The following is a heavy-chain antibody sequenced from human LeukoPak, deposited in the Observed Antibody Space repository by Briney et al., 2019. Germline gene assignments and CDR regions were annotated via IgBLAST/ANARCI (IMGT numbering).Heavy chain of an antibody. CDR2: IWYDGSNK. CDR3: ARESSIAGFDY. V-gene: IGHV3-33*01. J-gene: IGHJ4*02. CDR1: GFTFSSYG. Sequence: PGGSLRLSCAASGFTFSSYGLHWVRQAPGKGLEWVAVIWYDGSNKYYADSVKGRFTISRDNSKNTLYLQMNSLRAEDTAVYYCARESSIAGFDYWGQGTLVTVSS. D-gene: IGHD6-6*01.